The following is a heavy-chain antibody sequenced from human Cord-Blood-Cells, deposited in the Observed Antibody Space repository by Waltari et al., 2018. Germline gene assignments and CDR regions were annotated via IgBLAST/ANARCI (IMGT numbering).Heavy chain of an antibody. CDR2: IIPILGIA. D-gene: IGHD1-7*01. CDR1: GGTFSSYA. CDR3: AVNWNYGILDDY. Sequence: QVQLVQSGAEVKKPGSSVKVSCKASGGTFSSYAISWVRQAPGQGLEWMGRIIPILGIANYAQKFQGRVTITADKSTSTAYMELSSLRSEDTAVYYCAVNWNYGILDDYWGQGTLVTVSS. V-gene: IGHV1-69*09. J-gene: IGHJ4*02.